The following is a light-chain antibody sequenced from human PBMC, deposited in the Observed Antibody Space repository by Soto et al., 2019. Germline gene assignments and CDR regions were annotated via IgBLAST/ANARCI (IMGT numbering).Light chain of an antibody. CDR1: QSVSSY. V-gene: IGKV3-11*01. Sequence: EIVLTQSPATLSLSPGERATLSCRASQSVSSYLAWYQQKPGQAPRLLIYDASNRATGIPARFSGSGSGTDFTLTISSLEPEDFAVYYCQHSSRAVTFGQGTKLEIK. CDR3: QHSSRAVT. CDR2: DAS. J-gene: IGKJ2*01.